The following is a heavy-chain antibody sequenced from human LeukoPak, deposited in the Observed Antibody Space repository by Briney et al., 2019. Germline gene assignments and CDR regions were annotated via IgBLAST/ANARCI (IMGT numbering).Heavy chain of an antibody. D-gene: IGHD1-26*01. V-gene: IGHV3-30*18. CDR2: IPYDGSNK. CDR3: EKDSSGSNFDY. CDR1: GFTFSSYG. Sequence: PGGSLRLSCAASGFTFSSYGMHWVRQAPGKGLEWVAVIPYDGSNKYYADSVKGRFTISRDNSKNTLYLQMDSLRAEDTAVYYCEKDSSGSNFDYGGQGTLVTVSS. J-gene: IGHJ4*02.